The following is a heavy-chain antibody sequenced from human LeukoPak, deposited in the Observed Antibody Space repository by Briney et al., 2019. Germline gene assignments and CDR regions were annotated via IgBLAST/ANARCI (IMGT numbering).Heavy chain of an antibody. D-gene: IGHD2-15*01. J-gene: IGHJ4*02. Sequence: GGSLRLSCAASGFTFSSYAMSWVRQAPGKGLEWVSAISGSGGSTYYADSVKGRFTISRDNSKNTLYLQMNSLRAEDTAVYYCAKLDIVVVVAATWVDDYWGQGTLVTVSS. CDR1: GFTFSSYA. V-gene: IGHV3-23*01. CDR2: ISGSGGST. CDR3: AKLDIVVVVAATWVDDY.